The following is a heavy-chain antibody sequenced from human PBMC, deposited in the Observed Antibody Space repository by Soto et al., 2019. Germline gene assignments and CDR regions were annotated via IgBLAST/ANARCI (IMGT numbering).Heavy chain of an antibody. J-gene: IGHJ6*02. CDR1: GYTFTSYD. V-gene: IGHV1-8*01. CDR2: MNPNSGNT. D-gene: IGHD3-3*01. Sequence: ASVKVSCKASGYTFTSYDINWVRQATGQGLEWMGWMNPNSGNTGYAQKFQGRVTMTRNTSISTAYMELCSLRSEDTAVYYCAVLRFLEWPNPDYYGMDVWGQGTTVTVSS. CDR3: AVLRFLEWPNPDYYGMDV.